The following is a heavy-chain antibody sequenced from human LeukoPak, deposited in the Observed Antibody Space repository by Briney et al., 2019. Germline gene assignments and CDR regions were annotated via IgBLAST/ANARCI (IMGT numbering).Heavy chain of an antibody. J-gene: IGHJ6*02. Sequence: PGRSLRLSCAASGFTVSSYDMHWVRQAPGKGLEWVAVIWYDGSNKYYADSVKGRFTISRDNSKNTLYLQMNSLRAEDTAVYYCARGYSSRWYWRSYSSVMDAWGHRKTVSLSS. D-gene: IGHD6-13*01. CDR1: GFTVSSYD. V-gene: IGHV3-33*01. CDR3: ARGYSSRWYWRSYSSVMDA. CDR2: IWYDGSNK.